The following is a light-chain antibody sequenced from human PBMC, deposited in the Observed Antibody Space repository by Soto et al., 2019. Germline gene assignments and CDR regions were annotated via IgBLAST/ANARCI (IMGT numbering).Light chain of an antibody. CDR2: EVS. CDR1: SSDVGGYTY. V-gene: IGLV2-14*01. CDR3: TSYSSSSSLYV. Sequence: QSVLTQPASVSGSPGQSITISCTGTSSDVGGYTYVSWYQHHPGKTPKLMIYEVSHRPSGVSNRFSGSKSGNTASLTISGLQAEDEADYYCTSYSSSSSLYVFGPGTKVTVL. J-gene: IGLJ1*01.